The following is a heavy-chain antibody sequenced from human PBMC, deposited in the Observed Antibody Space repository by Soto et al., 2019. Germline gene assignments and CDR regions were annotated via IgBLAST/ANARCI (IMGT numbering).Heavy chain of an antibody. Sequence: QVQLVQSGAEVKKPGSSVKVSCKASGGTLNTYAITWMRQAPGQGLEWMSGVIPIFGSANYAQRFQDRLTITAAEPTSTAYMELSSLKSAATAIYQCAVYCAGYCYPASYYFPSWGQGTLISVSS. CDR2: VIPIFGSA. D-gene: IGHD2-21*02. V-gene: IGHV1-69*12. CDR1: GGTLNTYA. J-gene: IGHJ4*02. CDR3: AVYCAGYCYPASYYFPS.